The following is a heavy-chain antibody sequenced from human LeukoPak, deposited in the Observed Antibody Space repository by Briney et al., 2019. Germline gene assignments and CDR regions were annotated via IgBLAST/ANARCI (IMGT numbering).Heavy chain of an antibody. Sequence: SETLSLTCAVYGGSFSGYYWSWIRQPPGKGLEWIGEINHSGSTNYNPSLKSRVTISVDTSKNQFSLKLSSVTAADTAVYYCARGRYSYGYMRYFDYWGQGTLVTVS. CDR2: INHSGST. CDR1: GGSFSGYY. CDR3: ARGRYSYGYMRYFDY. D-gene: IGHD5-18*01. J-gene: IGHJ4*02. V-gene: IGHV4-34*01.